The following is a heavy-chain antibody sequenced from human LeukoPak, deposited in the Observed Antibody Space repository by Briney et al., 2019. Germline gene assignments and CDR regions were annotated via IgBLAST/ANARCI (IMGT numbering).Heavy chain of an antibody. CDR2: ISGSGGST. D-gene: IGHD6-19*01. CDR1: GFTFSSYA. Sequence: GGSLRLSCAAFGFTFSSYAMSWVRQAPGKGLEWVSAISGSGGSTYYADSVKGRFTISRDNSKNTLYLQMNSLRAEDTAVYYCAREGIAVVRAFDIWGQGTMVTVSS. V-gene: IGHV3-23*01. CDR3: AREGIAVVRAFDI. J-gene: IGHJ3*02.